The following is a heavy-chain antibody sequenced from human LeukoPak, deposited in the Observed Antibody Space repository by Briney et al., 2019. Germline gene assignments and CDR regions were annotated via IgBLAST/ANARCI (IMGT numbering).Heavy chain of an antibody. J-gene: IGHJ6*03. V-gene: IGHV3-48*03. CDR3: TAQLKQYYDILTGYPYYDMDV. CDR1: GFTFSSYE. D-gene: IGHD3-9*01. Sequence: PGGSLRLSCAASGFTFSSYEMNWVRQAPGKGLEWVSYISSSGGTIYYADSVKGRFTISRDNAKNSLYLQMNSLRAEDTAVYYCTAQLKQYYDILTGYPYYDMDVWGKGTTVTVSS. CDR2: ISSSGGTI.